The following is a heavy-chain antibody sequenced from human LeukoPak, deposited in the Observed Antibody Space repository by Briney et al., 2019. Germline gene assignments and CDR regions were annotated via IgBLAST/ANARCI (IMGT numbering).Heavy chain of an antibody. Sequence: GGSLRLSCAASGFTFSSYSMNWVRQAPGKGLEWVSYISSSSSTIYYADSVKGRFTISRDNAKNSLYLQMNSLRDEDTAVYYYARVGLSPGDYYYYYGMDVWGQGTTVTVSS. J-gene: IGHJ6*02. V-gene: IGHV3-48*02. D-gene: IGHD3-16*01. CDR2: ISSSSSTI. CDR3: ARVGLSPGDYYYYYGMDV. CDR1: GFTFSSYS.